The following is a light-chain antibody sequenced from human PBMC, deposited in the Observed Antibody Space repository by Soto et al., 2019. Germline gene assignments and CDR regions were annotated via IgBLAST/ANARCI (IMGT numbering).Light chain of an antibody. CDR1: SSDVGGYNY. Sequence: QSALTQPASVSGSPGQSITISCTGTSSDVGGYNYVSWYQQHPGKAPKLMIYDVSNRPSGVSNRFSCSKSGNTASLTISGLQAEDEADYYCSSYTSSSTPLFGGGTKVTVL. V-gene: IGLV2-14*01. CDR3: SSYTSSSTPL. J-gene: IGLJ2*01. CDR2: DVS.